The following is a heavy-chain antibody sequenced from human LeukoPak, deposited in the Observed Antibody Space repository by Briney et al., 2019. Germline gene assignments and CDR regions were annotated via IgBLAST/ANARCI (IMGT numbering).Heavy chain of an antibody. CDR3: ARVVVAPWYLDL. CDR1: GFTVSTNY. D-gene: IGHD3-22*01. Sequence: GGSLRLSCAASGFTVSTNYMNWVRQAPGKGLECVSLIYSGGSTYYADSVKGRFTISRDNSKNTLYLQMNSLRAEDTAVYYCARVVVAPWYLDLWGRGTLVTVSS. CDR2: IYSGGST. J-gene: IGHJ2*01. V-gene: IGHV3-66*01.